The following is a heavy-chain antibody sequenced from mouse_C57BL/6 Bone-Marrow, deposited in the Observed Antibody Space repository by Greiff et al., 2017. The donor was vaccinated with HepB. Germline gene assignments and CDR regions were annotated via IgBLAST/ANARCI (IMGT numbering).Heavy chain of an antibody. Sequence: VQLQQSGAELVRPGASVTLSCKASGYTFTDYEMHWVKQTPVHGLEWIGAIDPETGGTAYNQKFKGKAILTADKSSSTAYMGLRSLTSEDSAVYYCTRGVGYFDYWGQGTTLTVSS. CDR3: TRGVGYFDY. J-gene: IGHJ2*01. D-gene: IGHD1-1*02. V-gene: IGHV1-15*01. CDR2: IDPETGGT. CDR1: GYTFTDYE.